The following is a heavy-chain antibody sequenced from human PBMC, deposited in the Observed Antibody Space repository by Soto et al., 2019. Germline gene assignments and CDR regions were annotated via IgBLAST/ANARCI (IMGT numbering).Heavy chain of an antibody. Sequence: ASVKVSCKAIGYSFTSHYMHRVRQAPGQGLEWMGIIDPSSGSAGYAQKFQVSVTMTRDTPTSTFYMELSSLRSEDTAVYYCARGNDLPYNYYGLDVGGQGTTVTVSS. D-gene: IGHD1-1*01. CDR1: GYSFTSHY. CDR3: ARGNDLPYNYYGLDV. V-gene: IGHV1-46*03. CDR2: IDPSSGSA. J-gene: IGHJ6*02.